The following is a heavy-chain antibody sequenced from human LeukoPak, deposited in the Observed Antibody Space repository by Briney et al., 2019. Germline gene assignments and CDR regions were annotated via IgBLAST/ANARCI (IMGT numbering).Heavy chain of an antibody. V-gene: IGHV1-2*06. CDR2: INPNSGGT. Sequence: ASVKVSCKASGYTFTGHYMHWARQAPGQGLEWMGRINPNSGGTNYAQKFQGRVTMTRDTSISTAYMELSRLGSDDTAVYYCARVVYYYDSSGYEYWGQGTLVTVSS. CDR1: GYTFTGHY. CDR3: ARVVYYYDSSGYEY. D-gene: IGHD3-22*01. J-gene: IGHJ4*02.